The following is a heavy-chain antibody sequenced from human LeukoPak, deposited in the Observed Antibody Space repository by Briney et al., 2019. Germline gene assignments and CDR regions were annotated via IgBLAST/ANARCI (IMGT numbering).Heavy chain of an antibody. D-gene: IGHD1-26*01. CDR2: IYPSGGST. J-gene: IGHJ3*02. CDR1: GYTFTSYY. Sequence: GASVKVTCKASGYTFTSYYIHWVRQAPGQGREWMGIIYPSGGSTSYAQKFQGRVTMTSDTSTSTVYMELSSLRSEDTAVYYCARPYSGRGNDAFDIWGQGTMLTVSS. CDR3: ARPYSGRGNDAFDI. V-gene: IGHV1-46*01.